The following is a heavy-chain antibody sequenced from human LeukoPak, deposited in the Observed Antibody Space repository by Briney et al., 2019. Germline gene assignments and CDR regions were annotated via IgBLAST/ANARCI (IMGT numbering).Heavy chain of an antibody. CDR1: RFTFSTYA. Sequence: PGGSLRLSCAASRFTFSTYAMSWVRQAPGKGLEWVSGISGLSGSTYYADSVKGRFTVSRDNSKSTLYLQMNSLRAEDTAVYYCAKASQGYTSSSYAYWDQGTLVTVSS. D-gene: IGHD6-13*01. CDR2: ISGLSGST. J-gene: IGHJ4*02. V-gene: IGHV3-23*01. CDR3: AKASQGYTSSSYAY.